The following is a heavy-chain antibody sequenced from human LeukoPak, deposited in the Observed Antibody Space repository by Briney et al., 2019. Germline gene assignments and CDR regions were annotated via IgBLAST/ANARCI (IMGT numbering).Heavy chain of an antibody. CDR2: ISSSSSYT. J-gene: IGHJ4*02. Sequence: GGSLRLSCAASGFIFRDNYMSWIRQAPGKGLEWISSISSSSSYTNYADSVKGRFTISRDNAKNSLYLQMNSLRAEDTAVYYCARHFCTTNNCDFYFDFWGQGSLVTVSS. CDR3: ARHFCTTNNCDFYFDF. V-gene: IGHV3-11*06. CDR1: GFIFRDNY. D-gene: IGHD2/OR15-2a*01.